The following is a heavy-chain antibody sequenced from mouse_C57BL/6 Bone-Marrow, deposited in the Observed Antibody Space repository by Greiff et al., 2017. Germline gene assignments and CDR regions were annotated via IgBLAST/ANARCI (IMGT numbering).Heavy chain of an antibody. Sequence: EVKLQESGGGLVQPKGSLKLSCAASGFSFNTYAMNWVRQAPGKGLEWVACIRSKSNNYATYYADSVKDRFTISRDDSESMLYLQMNNLKTEDTAMYYCVRSFYDFWYFDVWGTGTTVTVSS. CDR3: VRSFYDFWYFDV. V-gene: IGHV10-1*01. D-gene: IGHD2-4*01. CDR1: GFSFNTYA. CDR2: IRSKSNNYAT. J-gene: IGHJ1*03.